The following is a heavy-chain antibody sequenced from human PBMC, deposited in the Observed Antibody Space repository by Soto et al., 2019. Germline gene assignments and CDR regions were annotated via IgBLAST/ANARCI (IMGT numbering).Heavy chain of an antibody. CDR2: ISGGGDTT. CDR3: AKGRGGSGSLTPRVDF. CDR1: GFTFNNYA. V-gene: IGHV3-23*01. J-gene: IGHJ4*02. D-gene: IGHD3-10*01. Sequence: EVQLLESGGGLVQPGGSLRLSCAASGFTFNNYAMTWVRQAPGKGLEWVSAISGGGDTTSYADSVKGRFTVSRDGSKNTLELQMSSLRAEDTALYYCAKGRGGSGSLTPRVDFWGQGTLGTVSS.